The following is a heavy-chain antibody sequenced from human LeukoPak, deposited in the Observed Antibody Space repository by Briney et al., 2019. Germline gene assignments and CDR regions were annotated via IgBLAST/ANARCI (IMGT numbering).Heavy chain of an antibody. CDR1: GGSISSYY. J-gene: IGHJ6*02. D-gene: IGHD1-26*01. Sequence: SETLSLTCTVSGGSISSYYWSWIRQPPGKGLEWIGYIYYSGSTNYNPSLRSRVTISVDTSKNQFSLNLSSLPAAATAVYYCARTIVGATETYYYYCMDVWGQRTTVTVSS. V-gene: IGHV4-59*01. CDR3: ARTIVGATETYYYYCMDV. CDR2: IYYSGST.